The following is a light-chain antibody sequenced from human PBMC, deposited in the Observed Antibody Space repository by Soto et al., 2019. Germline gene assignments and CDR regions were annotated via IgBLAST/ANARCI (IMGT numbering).Light chain of an antibody. J-gene: IGKJ1*01. CDR3: QQYGTSPRT. CDR1: QSVRSSY. Sequence: EIVLTQSPGTLSLSPGERATLSCRASQSVRSSYLAWYQQKLGQAPRLLIYGVSNRATGIPDRFSGSGSGTDFPLTISRLESEDFAVYYWQQYGTSPRTFGQGTKVEIK. V-gene: IGKV3-20*01. CDR2: GVS.